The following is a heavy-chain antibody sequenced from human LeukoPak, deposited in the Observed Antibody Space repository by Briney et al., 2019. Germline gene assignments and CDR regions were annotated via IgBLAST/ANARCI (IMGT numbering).Heavy chain of an antibody. Sequence: TGGSLRLSCVASGFTFSDYAMSWVCQAPGKGLEWVSLIGGSDGRTRYADSVKGRFTISRDNSKNTLYLEMNSLRAEDTAVYYCAKDSSSYDWGYMDVWGKGTTVTISS. D-gene: IGHD3-22*01. V-gene: IGHV3-23*01. J-gene: IGHJ6*03. CDR1: GFTFSDYA. CDR3: AKDSSSYDWGYMDV. CDR2: IGGSDGRT.